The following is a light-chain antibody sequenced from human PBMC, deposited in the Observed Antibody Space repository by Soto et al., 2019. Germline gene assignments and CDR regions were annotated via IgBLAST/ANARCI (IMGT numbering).Light chain of an antibody. J-gene: IGLJ2*01. CDR3: QSYDSSLSGVV. CDR2: GNS. V-gene: IGLV1-40*01. Sequence: QSVLTQPPSVSGAPGQRVTISCTGSSSNIGAGYVVHWYQQLPRTAPKLLIYGNSNRPSGVPDRFSGSKSGTSASLAVTGLQAEDEADYYCQSYDSSLSGVVFGGGTKLTVL. CDR1: SSNIGAGYV.